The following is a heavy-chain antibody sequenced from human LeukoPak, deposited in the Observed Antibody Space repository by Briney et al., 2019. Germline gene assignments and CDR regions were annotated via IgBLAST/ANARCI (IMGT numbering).Heavy chain of an antibody. CDR3: ARDAAHLDY. J-gene: IGHJ4*02. V-gene: IGHV3-48*02. CDR2: MSSRSSTI. CDR1: GXTFSSYS. Sequence: GGSLILSCAASGXTFSSYSMNWVRQAAGKGLEWVSYMSSRSSTIYYADSVKGRFTNYRDNAKNSLYLQMNSLRDEDTAVYYCARDAAHLDYWGQGTLVTVSS.